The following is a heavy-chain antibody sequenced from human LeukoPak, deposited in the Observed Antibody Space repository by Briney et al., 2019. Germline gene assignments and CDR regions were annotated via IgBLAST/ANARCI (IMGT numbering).Heavy chain of an antibody. V-gene: IGHV1-24*01. CDR2: FDPEDGET. Sequence: ASVKVSCKVSGYTLTELSMHWVRQAPGKGLEWMGGFDPEDGETIYAQKFQGRVTMTEDTSTDTAYMELSSLRPEDTAVYYCATDRGRVDAFDIWGQGTMVTVSS. D-gene: IGHD1-1*01. CDR1: GYTLTELS. J-gene: IGHJ3*02. CDR3: ATDRGRVDAFDI.